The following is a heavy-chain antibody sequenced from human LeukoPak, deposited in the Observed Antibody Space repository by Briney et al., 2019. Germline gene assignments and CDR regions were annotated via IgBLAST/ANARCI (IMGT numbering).Heavy chain of an antibody. CDR1: GFTFSNYV. Sequence: GGSLRLSCVASGFTFSNYVMNWVRQAPGKGLECVSSISGSGTSTYYADSVKGRFTISRDNSKNTLYLQMNSLRAEDTAVYYCARDLRGNAFDIWGQGTMVTVSS. CDR2: ISGSGTST. J-gene: IGHJ3*02. D-gene: IGHD5-24*01. V-gene: IGHV3-23*01. CDR3: ARDLRGNAFDI.